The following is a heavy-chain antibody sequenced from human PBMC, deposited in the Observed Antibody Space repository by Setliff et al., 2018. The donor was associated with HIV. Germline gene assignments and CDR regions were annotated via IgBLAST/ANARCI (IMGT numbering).Heavy chain of an antibody. D-gene: IGHD4-17*01. V-gene: IGHV4-39*07. Sequence: SETLSLTCAVSGGSISSSNYYWVWIRQPPGKELEWIGSFYYSGSTYYNPSLKSRVTISLDTSKDQFSLKVGSVTAADTAVYYCAAKKSGDYPFNWGQGTLVTVSS. CDR1: GGSISSSNYY. CDR3: AAKKSGDYPFN. CDR2: FYYSGST. J-gene: IGHJ4*02.